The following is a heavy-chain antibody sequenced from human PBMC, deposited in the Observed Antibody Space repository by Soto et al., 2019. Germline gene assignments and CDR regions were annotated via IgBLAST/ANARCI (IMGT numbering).Heavy chain of an antibody. CDR1: GFTFSSYW. CDR3: ARGGVEPYYYYYYMDV. Sequence: GESLKISCAASGFTFSSYWMSWVRQAPGRGLEWVANIKQEGSEKYYVDSVKGRFTITRDNAKNSLYLQLNSLRAEDTAVYYCARGGVEPYYYYYYMDVWGKGTTVTVSS. V-gene: IGHV3-7*01. J-gene: IGHJ6*03. D-gene: IGHD3-16*01. CDR2: IKQEGSEK.